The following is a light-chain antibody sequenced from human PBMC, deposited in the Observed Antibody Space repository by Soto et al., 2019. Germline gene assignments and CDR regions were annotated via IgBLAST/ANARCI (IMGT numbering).Light chain of an antibody. CDR2: GNN. CDR3: HSYDSRLSGSV. Sequence: QAVVTQPPSVSGAPGQRVTISCTGSSSNIGAGYDVHWYQQLPGTAPKLLIYGNNNRPSGVPDRFSGSKSGTSASLAITGLQAEDEADYYCHSYDSRLSGSVFGGGTQLTVL. CDR1: SSNIGAGYD. J-gene: IGLJ2*01. V-gene: IGLV1-40*01.